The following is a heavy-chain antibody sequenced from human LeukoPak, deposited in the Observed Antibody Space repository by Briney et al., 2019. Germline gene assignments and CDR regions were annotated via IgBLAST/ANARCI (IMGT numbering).Heavy chain of an antibody. D-gene: IGHD2-2*01. CDR2: ISYDGSNK. V-gene: IGHV3-30-3*01. CDR1: GFTFSSYA. CDR3: ARAGRSKALPAHLGPWDY. Sequence: PGGSLRLSCSASGFTFSSYAMHWVRQAPGKGLEWVAVISYDGSNKYYADSVKGRFTISRDNSKNTLYLQMNSLRAEDTAVYYCARAGRSKALPAHLGPWDYWGQGTLVTVSS. J-gene: IGHJ4*02.